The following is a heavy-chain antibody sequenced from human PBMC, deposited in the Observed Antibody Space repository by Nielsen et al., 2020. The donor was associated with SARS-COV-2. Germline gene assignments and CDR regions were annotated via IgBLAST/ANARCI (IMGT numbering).Heavy chain of an antibody. D-gene: IGHD3-3*01. V-gene: IGHV3-11*04. CDR2: ISSSGSTI. CDR1: GFTFSDYY. CDR3: ARGSITIFGVVNHYYYGMDV. J-gene: IGHJ6*02. Sequence: GGSLRLSCAASGFTFSDYYMSWIRQAPGKGLEWVSYISSSGSTIYYADSVKGRFTISRDNAKNSLYLQMNSLRAEDTAVYYCARGSITIFGVVNHYYYGMDVWGQGTTVTVSS.